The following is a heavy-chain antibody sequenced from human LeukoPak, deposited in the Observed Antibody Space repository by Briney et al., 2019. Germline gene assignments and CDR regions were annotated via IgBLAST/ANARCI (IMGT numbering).Heavy chain of an antibody. V-gene: IGHV3-7*01. CDR3: ARGRGWVDH. J-gene: IGHJ4*02. CDR1: GFTFTNAW. D-gene: IGHD3-16*01. Sequence: PGGSLRLSCAASGFTFTNAWMSWVRQAPGKGLEWVANIHEDGSVTNYVDSVKGRFTISRDNARNSVYLQLNSLRAEDTALYYCARGRGWVDHWGQGTLVTVSS. CDR2: IHEDGSVT.